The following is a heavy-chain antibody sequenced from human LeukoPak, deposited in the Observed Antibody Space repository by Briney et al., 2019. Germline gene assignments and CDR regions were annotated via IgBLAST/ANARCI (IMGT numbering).Heavy chain of an antibody. CDR1: GYSISSGYY. J-gene: IGHJ4*02. CDR3: GRDRPTGYYDY. CDR2: IDHSGRT. V-gene: IGHV4-38-2*02. D-gene: IGHD3-9*01. Sequence: SETLSLTCAVSGYSISSGYYWGWIRQPPGKGLEWIVSIDHSGRTYYHPSLKSRVTISVDTSKNQFSLKLSSVTAADTAVYFCGRDRPTGYYDYWGQGILVTVSS.